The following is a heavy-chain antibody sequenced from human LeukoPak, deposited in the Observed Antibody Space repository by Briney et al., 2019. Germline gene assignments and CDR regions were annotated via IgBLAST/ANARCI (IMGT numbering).Heavy chain of an antibody. CDR3: ARGVVPASDI. D-gene: IGHD3-10*01. V-gene: IGHV6-1*01. CDR1: GDCVSSNSYT. Sequence: SQTLSLTCDISGDCVSSNSYTWNWIRQSPSRGLEWLGRTYYRSKWFNDYAVSVRSRITINPDTSKNQFSLQLNSVTPEDTAVYYCARGVVPASDIWGQRTMVTVSS. J-gene: IGHJ3*02. CDR2: TYYRSKWFN.